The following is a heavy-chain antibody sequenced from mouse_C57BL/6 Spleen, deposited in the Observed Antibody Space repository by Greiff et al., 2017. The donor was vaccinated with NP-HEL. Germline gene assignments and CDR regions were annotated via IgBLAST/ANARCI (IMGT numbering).Heavy chain of an antibody. J-gene: IGHJ4*01. CDR1: GYTFTSYT. CDR2: INPSSGYT. Sequence: QVQLQQSGAELARPGASVKMSCKASGYTFTSYTMHWVKQRPGQGLEWIGYINPSSGYTNYNQKFKDKATLTADKSSSTAYMQLGCLTSEDSAVYDCARKGNYSAMDYWGQGTSVTVSS. V-gene: IGHV1-4*01. CDR3: ARKGNYSAMDY. D-gene: IGHD2-1*01.